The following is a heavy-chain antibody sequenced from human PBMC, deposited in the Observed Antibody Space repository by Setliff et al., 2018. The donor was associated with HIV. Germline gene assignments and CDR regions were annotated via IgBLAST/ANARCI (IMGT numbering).Heavy chain of an antibody. CDR3: ATRPTYCSSTSCFVYWGQGALVTVSSGECFVY. Sequence: SETLSLTCAVSGYSIRDNFFWGWVRQPPGKGLEWIGSIFYTGTTYYNPSLKSRITISLDTSKNHFSLRLTSVTAADTAVYYCATRPTYCSSTSCFVYWGQGALVTVSSGECFVYWGQGTLVTVSS. CDR1: GYSIRDNFF. D-gene: IGHD2-2*01. V-gene: IGHV4-38-2*01. CDR2: IFYTGTT. J-gene: IGHJ4*02.